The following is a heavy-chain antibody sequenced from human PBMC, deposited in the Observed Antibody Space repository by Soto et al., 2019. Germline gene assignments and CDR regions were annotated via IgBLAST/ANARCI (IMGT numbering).Heavy chain of an antibody. V-gene: IGHV4-61*01. Sequence: SETLSLTCTVSGGSVSSGSYYWSWIRQPPGKGLEWIGYIYYSGSTNYNPSLKSRVTISVDTSKNQFSLKLSSVTAADTAVYYGARERIAARLQNLHYYYYYGMDVWGQGTTVTVSS. CDR3: ARERIAARLQNLHYYYYYGMDV. CDR1: GGSVSSGSYY. J-gene: IGHJ6*02. D-gene: IGHD6-6*01. CDR2: IYYSGST.